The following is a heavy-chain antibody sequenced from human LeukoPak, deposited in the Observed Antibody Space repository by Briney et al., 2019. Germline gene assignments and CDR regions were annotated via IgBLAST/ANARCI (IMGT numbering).Heavy chain of an antibody. J-gene: IGHJ4*02. V-gene: IGHV5-51*01. CDR2: IYPGDSDP. Sequence: GESLKISCKGSGYIFTNFWIGWVRQLPGKGREGMAIIYPGDSDPRNSPSFPGQVPISVDKSISTAYLQWSTLEASDTAMYYCARCSYTSGYGFDYWGQGTLVTVSS. CDR1: GYIFTNFW. D-gene: IGHD5-18*01. CDR3: ARCSYTSGYGFDY.